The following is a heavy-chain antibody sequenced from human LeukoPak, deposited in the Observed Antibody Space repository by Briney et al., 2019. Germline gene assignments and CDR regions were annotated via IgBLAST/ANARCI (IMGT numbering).Heavy chain of an antibody. V-gene: IGHV3-53*01. D-gene: IGHD6-19*01. J-gene: IGHJ4*02. CDR2: IYSGGST. CDR1: GFTFSSYE. CDR3: ARASSGWPNFDY. Sequence: GGSLRLSCAASGFTFSSYEMSWVRQAPGKGLEWVSVIYSGGSTYYADSVKGRFTISRDNSKNTLYLQMNSLRAEDTAVYYCARASSGWPNFDYWGQGTLVTVSS.